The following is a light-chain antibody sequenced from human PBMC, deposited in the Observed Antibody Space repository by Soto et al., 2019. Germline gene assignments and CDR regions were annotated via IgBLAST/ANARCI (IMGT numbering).Light chain of an antibody. V-gene: IGKV3-20*01. CDR3: QQYSSLPRT. Sequence: EIVLTHSTATLSFSPGERATLSCRASPIVSGKYLAWYHQRPGQAPRVLIHSASSPATGIPARFTGSGSGTDFTLTITSLEPEDFGVYYCQQYSSLPRTFGQGTKVEIK. CDR2: SAS. CDR1: PIVSGKY. J-gene: IGKJ1*01.